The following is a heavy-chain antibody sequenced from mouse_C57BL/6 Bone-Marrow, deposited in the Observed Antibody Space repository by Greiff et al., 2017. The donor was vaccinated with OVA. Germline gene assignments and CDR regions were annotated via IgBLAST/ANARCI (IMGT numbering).Heavy chain of an antibody. CDR3: AREGNSNYVGWYFDV. J-gene: IGHJ1*03. D-gene: IGHD2-5*01. CDR1: GYAFSSSW. Sequence: LVESGPELVKPGASVKISCKASGYAFSSSWMNWVKQRPGKGLEWIGRIYPGDGDTTYNGKFKGKATLTADKSSSTAYLQLSSLTSEDSAVYFCAREGNSNYVGWYFDVWGTGTTVTVSS. CDR2: IYPGDGDT. V-gene: IGHV1-82*01.